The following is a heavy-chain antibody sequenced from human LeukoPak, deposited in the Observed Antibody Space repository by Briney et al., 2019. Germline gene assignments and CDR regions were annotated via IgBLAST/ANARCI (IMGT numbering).Heavy chain of an antibody. CDR2: INHSGST. D-gene: IGHD3-10*01. Sequence: PSETLSLTCAVYGGSFSGYYWSWIRQPPGKGLEWIGEINHSGSTNYNPSLKSRVTISVDTSKNQFSLKLSSVTAADTAVYYCARGAPPPYYYGSGSYYRPYYYYGMDVWGQGTTVTVSS. J-gene: IGHJ6*02. V-gene: IGHV4-34*01. CDR1: GGSFSGYY. CDR3: ARGAPPPYYYGSGSYYRPYYYYGMDV.